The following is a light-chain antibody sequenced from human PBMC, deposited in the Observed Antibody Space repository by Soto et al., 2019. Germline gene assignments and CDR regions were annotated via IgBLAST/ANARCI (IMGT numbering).Light chain of an antibody. CDR1: SNDVGGYNY. Sequence: QSVLTQPASVSGSPGQSITISCTGTSNDVGGYNYVSWFQQHPGEAPKLLIYDVTNRPSGVSNRFSGSKSGNTASLTISGLQAEDEADYYCSSFSSSSPLVFGGGTKITVL. J-gene: IGLJ2*01. CDR3: SSFSSSSPLV. V-gene: IGLV2-14*03. CDR2: DVT.